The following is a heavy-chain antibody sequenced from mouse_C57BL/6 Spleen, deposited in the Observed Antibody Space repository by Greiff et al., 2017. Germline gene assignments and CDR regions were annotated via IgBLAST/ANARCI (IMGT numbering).Heavy chain of an antibody. CDR2: IWSGGST. CDR1: GFSLTSYG. J-gene: IGHJ4*01. V-gene: IGHV2-4*01. Sequence: VKLVESGPGLVQPSQSLSITCTVSGFSLTSYGVHWVRQPPGKGLEWLGVIWSGGSTDYNAAFISRLSISKDNSKSQVFFKMNSLQADDTAIYYCAKPYSNYLYYAMDYWGQGTSVTVSS. CDR3: AKPYSNYLYYAMDY. D-gene: IGHD2-5*01.